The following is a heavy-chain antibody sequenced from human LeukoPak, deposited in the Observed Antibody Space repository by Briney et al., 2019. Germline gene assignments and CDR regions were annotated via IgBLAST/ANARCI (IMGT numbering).Heavy chain of an antibody. CDR3: ARDADYYDAFDI. CDR1: GDSVSSNSAA. D-gene: IGHD3-10*01. CDR2: TYYRSKWYN. Sequence: SQTLSLTCVISGDSVSSNSAAWNWFRQSPSRGLEWLGRTYYRSKWYNDYAVSVKSRITINPDTSKNHFSLQLNSVTPEDTAVYYCARDADYYDAFDIWGQGTMATVSS. V-gene: IGHV6-1*01. J-gene: IGHJ3*02.